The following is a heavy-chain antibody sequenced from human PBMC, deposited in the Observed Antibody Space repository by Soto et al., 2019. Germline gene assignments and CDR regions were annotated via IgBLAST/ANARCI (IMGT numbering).Heavy chain of an antibody. J-gene: IGHJ4*02. V-gene: IGHV3-74*01. D-gene: IGHD6-19*01. CDR2: IFGDGSST. CDR1: GFTFSNYW. Sequence: PGGSLRLSCVGSGFTFSNYWMHWVRQAPGKGLVWVSRIFGDGSSTTYADSVKGRFTISRDNAKNTLYLQMNSLRAEDTAVYYCARAPPGWYGFDYWGQGTLVTVSS. CDR3: ARAPPGWYGFDY.